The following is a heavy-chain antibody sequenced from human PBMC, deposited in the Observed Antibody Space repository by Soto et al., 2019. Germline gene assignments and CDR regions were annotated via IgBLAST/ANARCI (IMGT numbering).Heavy chain of an antibody. CDR2: IRSSGEST. Sequence: QLLESGGGLVQTGGSLRLSCTASGFTFSNYAMSWVRQAPGKGLEWVSGIRSSGESTYYADSVKGRLTISRDNSKNMLYLQINSLSAEDTAVYYCAKGGRRVLIPMDVWGKGTTVTVSS. V-gene: IGHV3-23*01. CDR3: AKGGRRVLIPMDV. CDR1: GFTFSNYA. J-gene: IGHJ6*04. D-gene: IGHD2-8*01.